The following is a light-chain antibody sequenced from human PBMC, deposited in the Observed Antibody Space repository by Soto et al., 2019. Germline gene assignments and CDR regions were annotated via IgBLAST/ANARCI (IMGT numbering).Light chain of an antibody. CDR2: GAS. CDR3: QQYGSSPMYT. CDR1: QSVSSSY. Sequence: EIVLTQSPGTLSLSPGERATLSCRASQSVSSSYLAWYQQKPGQAPRLLIYGASSRATGIPDRFSGSVSGTYFTLTISRLEPEDFAVYYCQQYGSSPMYTFGQGTKLEIK. V-gene: IGKV3-20*01. J-gene: IGKJ2*01.